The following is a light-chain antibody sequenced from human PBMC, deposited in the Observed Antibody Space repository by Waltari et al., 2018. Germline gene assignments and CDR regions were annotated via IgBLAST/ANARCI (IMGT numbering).Light chain of an antibody. Sequence: SYELTQPPSVSVSPGQTARITCSGDALADHYAYWYQQKPGQAPGLVIYKDNERPPGIPGRFSVSSSGTAVTLTISGVQAEDEADFYCQSIDTTDTYPTVLFGGGTKLTVL. CDR3: QSIDTTDTYPTVL. V-gene: IGLV3-25*03. CDR1: ALADHY. J-gene: IGLJ2*01. CDR2: KDN.